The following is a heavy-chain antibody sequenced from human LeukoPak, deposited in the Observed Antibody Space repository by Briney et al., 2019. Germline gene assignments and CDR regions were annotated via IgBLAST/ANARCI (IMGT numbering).Heavy chain of an antibody. CDR3: AKYSSGWYCSDY. D-gene: IGHD6-19*01. CDR2: ISGSGGST. CDR1: GFTFSSYA. Sequence: GGSLRLPCAASGFTFSSYAMSWVRQAPGKGLEWVSAISGSGGSTYYADSVKGRFTISRDNSKNTLYLQMNSLRAEDTAVYYCAKYSSGWYCSDYWGQGTLVTVSS. J-gene: IGHJ4*02. V-gene: IGHV3-23*01.